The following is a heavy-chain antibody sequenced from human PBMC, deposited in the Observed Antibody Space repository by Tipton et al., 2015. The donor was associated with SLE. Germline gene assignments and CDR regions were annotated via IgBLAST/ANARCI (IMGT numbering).Heavy chain of an antibody. D-gene: IGHD1-26*01. V-gene: IGHV4-39*07. J-gene: IGHJ4*02. CDR3: ARSESYYSALTY. CDR2: FYYGGSM. Sequence: TLSLTCTVSGGSFSSGSYFGGWIRQPPGKGLEWIGSFYYGGSMYYNPSLKSRVTLSRDTSKNQFSLKLTSVTAADTAVYYCARSESYYSALTYWGQGTLVTVSS. CDR1: GGSFSSGSYF.